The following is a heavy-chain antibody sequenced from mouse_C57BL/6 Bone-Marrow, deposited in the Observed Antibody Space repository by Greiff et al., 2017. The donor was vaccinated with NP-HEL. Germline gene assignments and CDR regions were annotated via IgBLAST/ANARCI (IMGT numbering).Heavy chain of an antibody. CDR3: ARSECFYDGDWYFDV. D-gene: IGHD2-3*01. V-gene: IGHV1-72*01. CDR1: GYTFTSYW. J-gene: IGHJ1*03. CDR2: IDPSSGGT. Sequence: QVQLQQPGAELVKPGASVKLSCKASGYTFTSYWMHWVKQRPGRGLEWIGRIDPSSGGTKYNEKFKSKATLTVDKPSSTAYMQLSRLTSENSAVYYCARSECFYDGDWYFDVWGTGTTVTVSS.